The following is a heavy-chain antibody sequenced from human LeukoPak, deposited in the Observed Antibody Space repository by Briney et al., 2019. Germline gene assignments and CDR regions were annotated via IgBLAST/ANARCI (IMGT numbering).Heavy chain of an antibody. V-gene: IGHV3-7*01. Sequence: GGSLRLSYAASGFTFSSYWMNWARQAPGKGLEWVASINHNGNVNYYVDSVKGRFTISRDNAKNSLYLQMNSLRAEDTAVYYCARGPQKNGHSSGYPGYFDYWGQGTLVTVSS. CDR2: INHNGNVN. CDR3: ARGPQKNGHSSGYPGYFDY. D-gene: IGHD3-22*01. CDR1: GFTFSSYW. J-gene: IGHJ4*02.